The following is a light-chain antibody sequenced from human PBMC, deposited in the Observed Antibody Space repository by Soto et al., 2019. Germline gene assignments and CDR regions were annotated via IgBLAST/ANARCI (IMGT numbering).Light chain of an antibody. J-gene: IGLJ1*01. CDR3: CSYAGTYV. CDR2: EVS. V-gene: IGLV2-23*02. Sequence: QSALTQPASASGSPGQSITISCTGTSSDVGSYNLVSWYQHHPGKAPKLMFFEVSKRPSGVSNRCSGSKSGNTASLTISGLQAEDEAEYYCCSYAGTYVFGTGTKVTVL. CDR1: SSDVGSYNL.